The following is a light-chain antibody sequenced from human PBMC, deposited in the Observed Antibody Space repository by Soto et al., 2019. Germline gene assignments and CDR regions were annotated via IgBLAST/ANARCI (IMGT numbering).Light chain of an antibody. CDR2: RNT. V-gene: IGLV1-44*01. CDR3: ASWDDSLDVVV. Sequence: QSVLTQPPSASGTPGQRVTISCSGSTSNIGSDTVNWYQQLPGTAPKLLIYRNTQRPSGVPDRFSGSKSGASASLAIRGLQSEDEADYYWASWDDSLDVVVFGGGTKLTVL. CDR1: TSNIGSDT. J-gene: IGLJ2*01.